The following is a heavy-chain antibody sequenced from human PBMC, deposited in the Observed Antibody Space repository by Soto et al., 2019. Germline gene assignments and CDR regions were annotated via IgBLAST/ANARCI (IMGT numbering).Heavy chain of an antibody. Sequence: PGGSLRLSCAASGFTFSSYGMHWVRQAPGKGLEWVAVISYDGSNKYYADSVKGRFTISRDNSKNTLYLQMNSLRAEDTAVYYCASRNTAMVEDYFDYWGQGTLVTVSS. J-gene: IGHJ4*02. CDR1: GFTFSSYG. D-gene: IGHD5-18*01. CDR3: ASRNTAMVEDYFDY. V-gene: IGHV3-30*03. CDR2: ISYDGSNK.